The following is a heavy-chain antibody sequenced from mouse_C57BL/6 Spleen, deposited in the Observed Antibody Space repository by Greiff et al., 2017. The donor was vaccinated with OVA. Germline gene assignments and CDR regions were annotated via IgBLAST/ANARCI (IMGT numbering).Heavy chain of an antibody. CDR3: ARRRYDDGYFDY. V-gene: IGHV1-18*01. CDR1: GYTFTDYN. D-gene: IGHD2-12*01. J-gene: IGHJ2*01. Sequence: LVEPGASVKIPCQASGYTFTDYNMDWVKQSHGKSLEWIGDINPNNGGTIYNQKFKGKATLTVDKSSSTAYMELRSLTSEDTAVYYCARRRYDDGYFDYWGQGTTLTVSS. CDR2: INPNNGGT.